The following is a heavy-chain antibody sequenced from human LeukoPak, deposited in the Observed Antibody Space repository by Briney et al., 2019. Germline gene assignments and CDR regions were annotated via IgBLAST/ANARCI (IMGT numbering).Heavy chain of an antibody. J-gene: IGHJ4*02. Sequence: SETLSLTCTVSCGSISSHYWSWIRQPPGKGLEWIGYIYYSGSTNYNPSLKSRVTISVDTSKNQFSLKLSSVTAADTAVYYCARKEGDYWGQGTLVTVSS. V-gene: IGHV4-59*11. CDR1: CGSISSHY. CDR2: IYYSGST. CDR3: ARKEGDY.